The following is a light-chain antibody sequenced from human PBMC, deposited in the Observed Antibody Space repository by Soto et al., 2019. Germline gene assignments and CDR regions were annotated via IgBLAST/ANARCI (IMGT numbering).Light chain of an antibody. V-gene: IGKV1-39*01. CDR2: GAS. Sequence: DIQMTQSPSSLSASVGDRVTITYRSSQTITTYLNWYQQKPGKAHQLLIYGASSLESGVPSRFTGSGSGTDFTLTITSLQPEDFATYHCQQTHRAPWTSGQGTQVQIK. CDR1: QTITTY. CDR3: QQTHRAPWT. J-gene: IGKJ1*01.